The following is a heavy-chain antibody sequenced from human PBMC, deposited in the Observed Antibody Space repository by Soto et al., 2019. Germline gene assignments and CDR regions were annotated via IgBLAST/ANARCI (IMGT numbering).Heavy chain of an antibody. V-gene: IGHV3-53*02. CDR2: IDSGGST. CDR3: ARDAGAYYYDSSGYQYYYYGMDV. D-gene: IGHD3-22*01. Sequence: EVQLVETGGGLIQPGGSLRLSCAASGFTVSSNYMSWVRQAPGKGLEWVSVIDSGGSTYYADSVKGRFTISRDNSKNTLYLQMNSLRAEDTAVYYCARDAGAYYYDSSGYQYYYYGMDVWGQGTTVTVSS. CDR1: GFTVSSNY. J-gene: IGHJ6*02.